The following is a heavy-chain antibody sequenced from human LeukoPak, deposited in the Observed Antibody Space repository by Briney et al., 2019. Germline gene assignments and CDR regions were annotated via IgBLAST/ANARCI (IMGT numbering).Heavy chain of an antibody. CDR3: ARGPHYDYVWGSYRYKGNWFDP. D-gene: IGHD3-16*02. CDR2: IKQDGSEK. Sequence: GGSLRLSCAASGFTFSSYWMSWVRQAPGKGLEWVANIKQDGSEKYYVDSVKGRFTISRDNAKNSLYLQMNSLRAEDTAVYYCARGPHYDYVWGSYRYKGNWFDPWGQGTLVTVSS. J-gene: IGHJ5*02. V-gene: IGHV3-7*01. CDR1: GFTFSSYW.